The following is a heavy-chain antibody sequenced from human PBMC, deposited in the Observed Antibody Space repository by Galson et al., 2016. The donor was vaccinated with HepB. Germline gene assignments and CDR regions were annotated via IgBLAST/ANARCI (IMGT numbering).Heavy chain of an antibody. CDR2: VTGGGGT. CDR1: GFTFISSA. V-gene: IGHV3-23*01. D-gene: IGHD1-26*01. J-gene: IGHJ4*02. Sequence: SLRLSCAASGFTFISSAINWIRQPPGKGLEWVSSVTGGGGTYYADSMKGRFTISRDNSKNTVYLQMSSLRAEDTAVYYCAKEVGAREGPDYWGQGTLVTVSS. CDR3: AKEVGAREGPDY.